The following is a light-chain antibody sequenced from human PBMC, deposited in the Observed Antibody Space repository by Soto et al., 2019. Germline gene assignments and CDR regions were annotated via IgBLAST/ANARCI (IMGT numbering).Light chain of an antibody. V-gene: IGKV2-28*01. Sequence: DSAMTQSPLPLPFTPGEPASISCRSSQSLLHSNGYNYLDWYLQKPGQSPQLLIYLGSNRASGVPDRFSGSGSGTDFTLKISRVEAEDVGVYYCMQALQTSRTCGQGTRLEIK. CDR2: LGS. J-gene: IGKJ5*01. CDR3: MQALQTSRT. CDR1: QSLLHSNGYNY.